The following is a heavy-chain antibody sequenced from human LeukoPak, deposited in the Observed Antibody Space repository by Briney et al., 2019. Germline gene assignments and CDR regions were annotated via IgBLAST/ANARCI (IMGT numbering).Heavy chain of an antibody. Sequence: GGSLRLSCAASGFTFSSYAMSWVRQAPGKGLEWVSAISGSGGSTYYADSVKGRFTISRDNSKNTLYLQVNSLRAEDTAVYYCAKVDQWLVLPRFDYWGQGTLVTVSS. CDR3: AKVDQWLVLPRFDY. D-gene: IGHD6-19*01. V-gene: IGHV3-23*01. CDR2: ISGSGGST. CDR1: GFTFSSYA. J-gene: IGHJ4*02.